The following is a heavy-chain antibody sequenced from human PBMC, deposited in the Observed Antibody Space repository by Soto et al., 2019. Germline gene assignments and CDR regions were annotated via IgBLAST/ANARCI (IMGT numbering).Heavy chain of an antibody. CDR2: IYPGDSDT. J-gene: IGHJ5*02. D-gene: IGHD6-13*01. CDR1: GYSFTSYW. CDR3: ARHLIAAAGIIFSGFDP. V-gene: IGHV5-51*01. Sequence: GESLKISCKGSGYSFTSYWIGWVRQMPGKGLEWMGIIYPGDSDTRYSPSFQGQVTISADKSISTAYLQWSSLKASDTAMYYCARHLIAAAGIIFSGFDPWGQGTLVTVSS.